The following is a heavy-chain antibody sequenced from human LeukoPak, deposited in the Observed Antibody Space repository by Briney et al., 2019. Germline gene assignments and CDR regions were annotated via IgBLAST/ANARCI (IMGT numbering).Heavy chain of an antibody. Sequence: PGGSLRLSCAASGFTFSSYSMNWVRQAPGKGLEWVSSISSSSSYIYYADSVKGRFTISRDNAKNSLYLQMNSLRAEDTAVYYCARGLVGATPGDAFDIWGQGTMVTVSS. CDR3: ARGLVGATPGDAFDI. J-gene: IGHJ3*02. D-gene: IGHD1-26*01. CDR2: ISSSSSYI. CDR1: GFTFSSYS. V-gene: IGHV3-21*01.